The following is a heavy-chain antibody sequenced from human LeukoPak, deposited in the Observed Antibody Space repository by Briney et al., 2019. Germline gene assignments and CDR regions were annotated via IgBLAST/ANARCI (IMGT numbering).Heavy chain of an antibody. CDR3: ARASRSEGWFDP. J-gene: IGHJ5*02. CDR1: GYTFTSYV. V-gene: IGHV1-8*01. Sequence: GASVTVSCKASGYTFTSYVINGVRQATGQGLEWMGWMNPNSGNTGYAQKFQGRVTMSRNTSINTAYMELSSLRSEDTAVYYCARASRSEGWFDPWGQGTLVTVSS. CDR2: MNPNSGNT.